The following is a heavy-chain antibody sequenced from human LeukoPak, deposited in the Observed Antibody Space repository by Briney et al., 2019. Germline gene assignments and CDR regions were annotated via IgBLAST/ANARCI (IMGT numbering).Heavy chain of an antibody. CDR2: IIPIFGTA. V-gene: IGHV1-69*13. Sequence: SVKVSCKASGGTFSSYAISWVRQAPGQGLEWMGGIIPIFGTANYAQKFQGRVTITADESTSTAYMELSGLRSEDTAVYYCARAPGGRLLGVYFDYWGQGTLVTVSS. CDR3: ARAPGGRLLGVYFDY. D-gene: IGHD2-8*02. J-gene: IGHJ4*02. CDR1: GGTFSSYA.